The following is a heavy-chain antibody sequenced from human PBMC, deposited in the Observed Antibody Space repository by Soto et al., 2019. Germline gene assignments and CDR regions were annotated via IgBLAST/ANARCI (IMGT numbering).Heavy chain of an antibody. CDR2: INPNSGGT. D-gene: IGHD6-13*01. CDR3: ARALPCYSSSGLFDY. CDR1: GYTFTGYY. Sequence: GASVKVSCKASGYTFTGYYMHWVRQAPGQGLEWMRWINPNSGGTNYAQKFQGRVTMTRDTSISTAYMELSRLRSDDTAVYYCARALPCYSSSGLFDYSGQGTLVTV. J-gene: IGHJ4*02. V-gene: IGHV1-2*02.